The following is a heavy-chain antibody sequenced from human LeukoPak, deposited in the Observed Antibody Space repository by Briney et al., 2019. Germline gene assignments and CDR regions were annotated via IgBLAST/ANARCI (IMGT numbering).Heavy chain of an antibody. D-gene: IGHD3-22*01. CDR2: IYYSGST. V-gene: IGHV4-59*12. CDR1: GGSISSYY. Sequence: SETLSLTCTVSGGSISSYYWSWIRQPPGKGLEWIGYIYYSGSTNYNPSLKSRVTISVDTSKNQFSLKLSSVTAADTAVYYCARDVYYYDSSGYYYGDYWGQGTLVTVSS. CDR3: ARDVYYYDSSGYYYGDY. J-gene: IGHJ4*02.